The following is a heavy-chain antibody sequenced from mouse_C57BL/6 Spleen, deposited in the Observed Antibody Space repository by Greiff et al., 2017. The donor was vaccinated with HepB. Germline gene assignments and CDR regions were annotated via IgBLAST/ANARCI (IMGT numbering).Heavy chain of an antibody. Sequence: VQLKESGAELVRPGTSVKVSCKASGYAFTNYLIEWVKQKPGQGLEWIGVINPGSGGTNYNEKFKGKATLTADKSSSTAYMQLSSLTSEDSAVYFCTRSLITTVVAPFAYWGQGTLVTVSA. CDR2: INPGSGGT. D-gene: IGHD1-1*01. V-gene: IGHV1-54*01. J-gene: IGHJ3*01. CDR3: TRSLITTVVAPFAY. CDR1: GYAFTNYL.